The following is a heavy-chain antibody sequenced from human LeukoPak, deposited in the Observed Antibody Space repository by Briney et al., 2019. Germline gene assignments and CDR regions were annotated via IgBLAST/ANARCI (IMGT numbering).Heavy chain of an antibody. J-gene: IGHJ5*02. CDR2: IYYSGGT. V-gene: IGHV4-59*01. D-gene: IGHD2-21*02. CDR3: AREGTANWFDP. Sequence: PGKGLEWIGYIYYSGGTNYNPSLKSRVTISVDTSKNKFSLKLSSVTAADTAVYYCAREGTANWFDPWGQGTLVTVSS.